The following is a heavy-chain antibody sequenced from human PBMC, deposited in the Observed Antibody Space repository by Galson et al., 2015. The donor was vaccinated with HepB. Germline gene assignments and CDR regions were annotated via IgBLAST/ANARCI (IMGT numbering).Heavy chain of an antibody. D-gene: IGHD3-3*01. V-gene: IGHV1-2*02. J-gene: IGHJ5*02. CDR2: INPDTGDT. Sequence: SVKVSCKASGCTFTGYYMHWVRQAPGQGLEWMGWINPDTGDTNYAQKFQGKVTMTRDTSINTAYMDLSRLTSGDTALYYCVRDSEWQIFRWFDPWGQGTLVTVTS. CDR1: GCTFTGYY. CDR3: VRDSEWQIFRWFDP.